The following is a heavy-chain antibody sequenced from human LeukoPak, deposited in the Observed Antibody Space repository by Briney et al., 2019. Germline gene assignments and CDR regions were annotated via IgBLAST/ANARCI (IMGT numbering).Heavy chain of an antibody. V-gene: IGHV3-7*01. D-gene: IGHD3-10*01. J-gene: IGHJ4*02. CDR1: GFTFISYW. CDR3: ARGEYGSGSYHIDY. CDR2: IKQDGTEE. Sequence: GGSLRLSCATSGFTFISYWMTWVRQAPGAGLEWVASIKQDGTEEYYVDSVKGRFTISRDSARSSLYLQLNSLRAEDTAVYYCARGEYGSGSYHIDYWGQGTLVTVSS.